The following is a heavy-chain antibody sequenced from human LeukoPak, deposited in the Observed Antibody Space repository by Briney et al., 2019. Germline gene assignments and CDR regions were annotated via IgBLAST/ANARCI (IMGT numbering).Heavy chain of an antibody. CDR1: EFTFSRYG. CDR3: AREHYFYYMDG. J-gene: IGHJ6*03. Sequence: GGSLRLSCAASEFTFSRYGMHWVRQAPGKGLEWVANVNQGGTEKYYVDSVKGRFTISRDNAENSLYLQMNSLRAEDTAVYYCAREHYFYYMDGWGKGTTVTVSS. CDR2: VNQGGTEK. V-gene: IGHV3-7*01.